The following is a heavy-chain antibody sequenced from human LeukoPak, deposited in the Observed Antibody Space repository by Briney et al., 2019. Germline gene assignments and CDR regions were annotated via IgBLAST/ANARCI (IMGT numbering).Heavy chain of an antibody. V-gene: IGHV4-39*01. CDR1: GGSISSSSYY. J-gene: IGHJ6*02. CDR2: IYYSGGT. D-gene: IGHD5-18*01. CDR3: ASQPRGAEVTYYYYGMDV. Sequence: SETLSLTCTVSGGSISSSSYYWGWIRQPPGKGLEWIASIYYSGGTYYNPSLEGRVTISVDASKNQFSLKLNSVTAADTAVYYCASQPRGAEVTYYYYGMDVWGQGTTVTVSS.